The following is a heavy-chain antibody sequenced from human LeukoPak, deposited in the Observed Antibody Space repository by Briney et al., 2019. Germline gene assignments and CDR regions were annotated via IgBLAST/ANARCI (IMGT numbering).Heavy chain of an antibody. Sequence: SETLSLTCTVSGGSISSYYWSWIRPPPGKGLEGIGYIYYSRSTNYNPSLKSRVTISVDTSKNQFSLKLSSVTAADTAVYYCARGGAKMAGGRVEMSHVDYWGQGTLVTVSS. CDR1: GGSISSYY. D-gene: IGHD5-24*01. V-gene: IGHV4-59*01. J-gene: IGHJ4*02. CDR2: IYYSRST. CDR3: ARGGAKMAGGRVEMSHVDY.